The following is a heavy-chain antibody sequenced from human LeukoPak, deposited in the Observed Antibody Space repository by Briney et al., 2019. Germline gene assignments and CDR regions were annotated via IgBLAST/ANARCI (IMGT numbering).Heavy chain of an antibody. CDR3: ARALKSTGNYYYYYMDV. D-gene: IGHD2-2*01. Sequence: PSETLSLTCTVSGGSISSSSYYWGWIRQPPGKGLEWIGYIYYSGSTNYNPSLKSRVTISVDTSKNQFSLKLSSVTAADTAVYYCARALKSTGNYYYYYMDVWGKGTTVTVSS. J-gene: IGHJ6*03. CDR2: IYYSGST. V-gene: IGHV4-61*05. CDR1: GGSISSSSYY.